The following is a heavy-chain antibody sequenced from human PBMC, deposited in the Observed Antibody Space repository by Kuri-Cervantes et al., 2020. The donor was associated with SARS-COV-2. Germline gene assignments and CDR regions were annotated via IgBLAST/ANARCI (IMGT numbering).Heavy chain of an antibody. V-gene: IGHV3-30-3*01. CDR2: ISYDGSNK. D-gene: IGHD3-22*01. CDR1: GFTFSSYA. CDR3: ARGGRDSSVYYYHPPPYYFDY. J-gene: IGHJ4*02. Sequence: LSLTCAASGFTFSSYAMHWVRQAPGKGLEWVAVISYDGSNKYYADSVKGRFTISRDNSKNTLYLQMNSLRAEDTAVYYCARGGRDSSVYYYHPPPYYFDYWGQGTLVTVSS.